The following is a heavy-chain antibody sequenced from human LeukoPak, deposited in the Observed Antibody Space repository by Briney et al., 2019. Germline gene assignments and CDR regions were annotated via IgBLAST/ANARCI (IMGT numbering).Heavy chain of an antibody. CDR3: ARDRGPRTGFMVREAYDY. CDR2: ISGSGAST. D-gene: IGHD3-10*01. V-gene: IGHV3-23*01. Sequence: GGSLRLSCLTSGFTLSTNAMSWVRQAPGKGLEWISGISGSGASTYYADSVKGRFTISRDDSRNTLYLQMNSLRGDDTAVYYCARDRGPRTGFMVREAYDYWGQGTLVTVSS. CDR1: GFTLSTNA. J-gene: IGHJ4*02.